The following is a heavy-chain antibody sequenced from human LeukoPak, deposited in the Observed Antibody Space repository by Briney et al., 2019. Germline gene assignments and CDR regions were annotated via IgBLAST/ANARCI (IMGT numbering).Heavy chain of an antibody. Sequence: ASVKVSCKVSGYTLTELSMHWVRQAPGKGLEWMGGFDPEDGETIYAQKFQGRVTMTEDTSTDTAYMELSSLRSEDTAVYYCATETYYYDSTNAFDIWAKGQWSPSLQ. J-gene: IGHJ3*02. V-gene: IGHV1-24*01. CDR1: GYTLTELS. D-gene: IGHD3-22*01. CDR2: FDPEDGET. CDR3: ATETYYYDSTNAFDI.